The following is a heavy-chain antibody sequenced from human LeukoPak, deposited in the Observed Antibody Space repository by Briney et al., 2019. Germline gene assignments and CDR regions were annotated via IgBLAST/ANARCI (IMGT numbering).Heavy chain of an antibody. J-gene: IGHJ5*02. Sequence: SETLSLTCAVYGGSFSVYYWSWIRQPPGKGLEWIGEISHSGSTNFNPSLKSRVSMSVDTSQNQFSLKLNSVTAADTAVYYCARGRDIVATVWFDPWGQGTLVTVSS. CDR2: ISHSGST. D-gene: IGHD2-15*01. V-gene: IGHV4-34*01. CDR1: GGSFSVYY. CDR3: ARGRDIVATVWFDP.